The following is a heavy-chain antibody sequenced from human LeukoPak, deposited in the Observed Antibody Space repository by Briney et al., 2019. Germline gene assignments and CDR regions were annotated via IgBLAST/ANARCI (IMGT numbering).Heavy chain of an antibody. D-gene: IGHD3-22*01. Sequence: ASVKVSCKASGYTLTSYDINWVRQAPGQGLEWMGWMNPNSGNTGYAQKFQDRVTMTRNTYIGTAYMELSSLRSEDTAVYYCARPISIYDSSGYYPLDYWGQGTLVTVSS. J-gene: IGHJ4*02. CDR2: MNPNSGNT. CDR3: ARPISIYDSSGYYPLDY. V-gene: IGHV1-8*01. CDR1: GYTLTSYD.